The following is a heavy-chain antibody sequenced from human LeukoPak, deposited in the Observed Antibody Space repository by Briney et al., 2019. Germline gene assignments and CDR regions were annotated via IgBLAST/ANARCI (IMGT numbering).Heavy chain of an antibody. CDR2: ISSSSSYI. CDR1: GLTFSSYS. V-gene: IGHV3-21*01. Sequence: PGRSLRLSCAASGLTFSSYSMNWVRQAPGKGLEWVSSISSSSSYIYYADSVRGRFTISRDNAKNSLYLQMNSLRAEDTAVYYCARDPEVGATSGDWFDPWGQGTLVTVSS. J-gene: IGHJ5*02. D-gene: IGHD1-26*01. CDR3: ARDPEVGATSGDWFDP.